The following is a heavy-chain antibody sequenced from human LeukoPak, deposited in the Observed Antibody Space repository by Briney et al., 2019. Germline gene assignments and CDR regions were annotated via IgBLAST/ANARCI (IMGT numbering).Heavy chain of an antibody. J-gene: IGHJ5*02. CDR1: GFTFSTYA. V-gene: IGHV3-23*01. Sequence: GGSLRLSCEASGFTFSTYAMSWVRQAPGKGLEWVSGITGSGGGTYYADSVKGRFTISRDNAKNSLYLQMNSLRAEDTAVYYCARASSSSAWFDPWGQGTLVTVSS. CDR2: ITGSGGGT. D-gene: IGHD6-6*01. CDR3: ARASSSSAWFDP.